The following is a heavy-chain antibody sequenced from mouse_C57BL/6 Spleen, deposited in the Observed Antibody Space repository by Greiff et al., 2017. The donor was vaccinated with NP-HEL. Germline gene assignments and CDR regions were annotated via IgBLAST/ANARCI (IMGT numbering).Heavy chain of an antibody. CDR3: ARREFYNGLSMDY. CDR1: GYAFSSSW. D-gene: IGHD1-1*01. Sequence: QVQLQQSGPELVKPGASVKISCKASGYAFSSSWMNWVKQRPGKGLEWIGRIYPGDGDTNYNGKFKGKATLTADKSSSTAYMQLSSLTSEDATVYFCARREFYNGLSMDYWGQGTSVTVSS. J-gene: IGHJ4*01. V-gene: IGHV1-82*01. CDR2: IYPGDGDT.